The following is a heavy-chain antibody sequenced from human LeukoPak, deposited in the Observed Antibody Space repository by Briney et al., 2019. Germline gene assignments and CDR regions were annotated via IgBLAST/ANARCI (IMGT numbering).Heavy chain of an antibody. CDR1: GGSMSSGGYS. CDR2: IYHSGNT. J-gene: IGHJ5*02. CDR3: ARHRSRIINWFDP. Sequence: SETLSLTCAVSGGSMSSGGYSWSWIRQPPGKGLEFIGYIYHSGNTYYIPSLKSRVTISVDTSKNQFSLKLSSVTAADTAVYYCARHRSRIINWFDPWGQGTLVTVSS. D-gene: IGHD2/OR15-2a*01. V-gene: IGHV4-30-2*01.